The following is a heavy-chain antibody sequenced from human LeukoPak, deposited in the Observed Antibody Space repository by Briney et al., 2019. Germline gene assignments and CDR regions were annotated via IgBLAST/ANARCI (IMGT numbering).Heavy chain of an antibody. CDR2: IIPIFGTA. Sequence: GASVKASCKASGGTFSSYAISWVRQAPGQGLEWMGGIIPIFGTANYAQKFQGRVTITADKSTSTAYMELSSLRSEDTAVYYCAGAYDSSNWFDPWGQGTLVTVSS. J-gene: IGHJ5*02. V-gene: IGHV1-69*06. CDR1: GGTFSSYA. CDR3: AGAYDSSNWFDP. D-gene: IGHD3-22*01.